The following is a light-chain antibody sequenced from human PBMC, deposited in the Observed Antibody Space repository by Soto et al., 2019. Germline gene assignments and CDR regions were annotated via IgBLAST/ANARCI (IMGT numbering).Light chain of an antibody. Sequence: QSVLTQPASVSGSPGQSITISCTRTSSDVGAYNYVSWYQQHPGKAPKLMIYDVSNRPSGVSNRFSGSKSGNTASLTISGLQAEDEADYYCYSYTTSSTRVFGGGTKVTVL. CDR2: DVS. J-gene: IGLJ2*01. CDR1: SSDVGAYNY. CDR3: YSYTTSSTRV. V-gene: IGLV2-14*01.